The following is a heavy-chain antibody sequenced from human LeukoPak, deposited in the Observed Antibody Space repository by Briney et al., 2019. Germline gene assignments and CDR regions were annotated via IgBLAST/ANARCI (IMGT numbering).Heavy chain of an antibody. CDR1: GFTFSSYS. D-gene: IGHD1-26*01. V-gene: IGHV3-48*01. CDR2: ISSSSSTI. J-gene: IGHJ4*02. Sequence: GSLRLSCAASGFTFSSYSMNWVRQAPGKGLEWVSYISSSSSTIYYADSVKGRFTISRDNAKNSLYLQMNSLRAEDTAVYYCARDKIKGGSYLDYWGQGTLVTVSS. CDR3: ARDKIKGGSYLDY.